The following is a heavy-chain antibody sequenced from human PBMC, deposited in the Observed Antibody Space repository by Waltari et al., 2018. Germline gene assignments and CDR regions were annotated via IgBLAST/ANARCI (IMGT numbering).Heavy chain of an antibody. CDR1: GYTFTSYG. CDR3: ARDPEWGDFWSGYYPPSDY. Sequence: QVQLVQSGAEVKKPGASVKVSCKASGYTFTSYGISWVRQAPGHGLEWMGGISAYNGNTNYAQKLQGRVTMTTDTSTSTAYMELRSLRSDDTAVYYCARDPEWGDFWSGYYPPSDYWGQGTLVTVSS. J-gene: IGHJ4*02. CDR2: ISAYNGNT. V-gene: IGHV1-18*01. D-gene: IGHD3-3*01.